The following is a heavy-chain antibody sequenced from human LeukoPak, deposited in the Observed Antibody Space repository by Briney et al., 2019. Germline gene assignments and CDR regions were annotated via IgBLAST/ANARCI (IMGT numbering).Heavy chain of an antibody. CDR3: ARDDGSGYDYGQAFDI. Sequence: GASVKVSCKASGYTFTSYGISWVRQAPGQGLEWMGWISAYNGNTNYAQKLQGRVTMTTDTSTSTAYMELRSLRSEDTAVYYCARDDGSGYDYGQAFDIWGQGTMVTVSS. CDR1: GYTFTSYG. D-gene: IGHD5-12*01. V-gene: IGHV1-18*01. J-gene: IGHJ3*02. CDR2: ISAYNGNT.